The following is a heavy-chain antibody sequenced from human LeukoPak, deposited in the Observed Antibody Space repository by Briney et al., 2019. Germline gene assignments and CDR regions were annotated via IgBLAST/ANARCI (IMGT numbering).Heavy chain of an antibody. D-gene: IGHD6-19*01. J-gene: IGHJ4*02. V-gene: IGHV1-69*05. CDR1: GGTFSSYA. CDR3: AREVAGEAGD. CDR2: IIPIFGTA. Sequence: SVKVSCKASGGTFSSYAISWVRQAPGQGLEWMGRIIPIFGTANYAQKFQSRVTITTDESTSTAYMGLSSLRSEDTAVYYCAREVAGEAGDWGQGTLVTVSS.